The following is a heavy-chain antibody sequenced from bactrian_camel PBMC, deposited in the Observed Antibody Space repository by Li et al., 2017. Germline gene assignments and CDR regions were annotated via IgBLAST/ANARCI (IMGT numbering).Heavy chain of an antibody. D-gene: IGHD1*01. CDR3: AADTSRLLCVGWAFDANV. CDR1: TYYRPYC. V-gene: IGHV3S53*01. Sequence: QLVESGGGSVQAGGSLRLSCRYSYCTYYRPYCMGWFRRAPGNEREGVARIASDTSTTYADSVKGRFTISKDNAKNTPYLQMNSLKPEDTAMYYCAADTSRLLCVGWAFDANVRGQGTQVTVS. J-gene: IGHJ4*01. CDR2: IASDTST.